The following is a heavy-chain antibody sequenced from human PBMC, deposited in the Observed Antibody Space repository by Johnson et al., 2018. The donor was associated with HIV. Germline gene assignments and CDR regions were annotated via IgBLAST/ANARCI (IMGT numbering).Heavy chain of an antibody. Sequence: VQLVESGGGLVQPGGSLRLSCAASGFTFSSYAMHWVRQATGKGLEWVSAIGTAGDTSYPGSVKGRFTISRENAKNSLYLQMNSLRDEDTAFYYCARERYYFDSSGSYNPHAFYIWGQGTMVTVSS. V-gene: IGHV3-13*01. CDR2: IGTAGDT. CDR3: ARERYYFDSSGSYNPHAFYI. J-gene: IGHJ3*02. CDR1: GFTFSSYA. D-gene: IGHD3-22*01.